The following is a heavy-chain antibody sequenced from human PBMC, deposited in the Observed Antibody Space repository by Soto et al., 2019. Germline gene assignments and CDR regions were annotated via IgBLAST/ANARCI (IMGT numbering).Heavy chain of an antibody. J-gene: IGHJ6*02. Sequence: QVQLQQSGPGLVKPWETLSLTCSVSSGPTSSHNWGWMRQTPGRGLEWIGYVYSTGGTSYNPSLNCRVTISADTSTNHISLTLTSVTAADTAVYYCVRQGIGKLHGLVDVWGQGTTVRVSS. D-gene: IGHD1-26*01. CDR3: VRQGIGKLHGLVDV. V-gene: IGHV4-59*08. CDR1: SGPTSSHN. CDR2: VYSTGGT.